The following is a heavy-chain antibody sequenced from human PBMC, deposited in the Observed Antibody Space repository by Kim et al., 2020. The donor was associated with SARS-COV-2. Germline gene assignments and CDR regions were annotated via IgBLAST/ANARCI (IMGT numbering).Heavy chain of an antibody. CDR1: GFTFSDYY. J-gene: IGHJ4*02. CDR3: ARDLSPYYYDSSGYYY. V-gene: IGHV3-11*01. Sequence: GGSLRLSCAASGFTFSDYYMSWIRQAPGKGLEWVSYISSSGSTIYYADSVKGRFTISRDNAKNSLYLQMNSLRAEDTAVYYCARDLSPYYYDSSGYYYWGQGTLVTVSS. D-gene: IGHD3-22*01. CDR2: ISSSGSTI.